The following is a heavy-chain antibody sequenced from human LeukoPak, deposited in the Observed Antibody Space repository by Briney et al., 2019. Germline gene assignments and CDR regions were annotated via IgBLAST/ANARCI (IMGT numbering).Heavy chain of an antibody. CDR3: ASLQGEVDY. J-gene: IGHJ4*02. Sequence: GGSLRLSCAASGFAFSDHYMDWVRQAPGKGLEWVAFIRYDGSNKYYADSVKGRFTISRDNSKNTLYLQMNSLRAEDTAVYYCASLQGEVDYWGQGTLVTVSS. CDR2: IRYDGSNK. CDR1: GFAFSDHY. V-gene: IGHV3-30*02. D-gene: IGHD5-24*01.